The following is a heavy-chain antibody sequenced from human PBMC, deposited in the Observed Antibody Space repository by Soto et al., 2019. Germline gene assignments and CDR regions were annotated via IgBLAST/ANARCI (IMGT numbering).Heavy chain of an antibody. CDR3: VKRPFFYGSGSYYYFDY. D-gene: IGHD3-10*01. V-gene: IGHV3-64D*08. Sequence: GGSLRLSCSASGFTFSSYAMHWVRQAPGKGLEYVSAISSNGGSTYYADSVKGRFTISRDNSKNTLYLQMSSLRAEDTAVYYCVKRPFFYGSGSYYYFDYWGQGTLVTVSS. J-gene: IGHJ4*02. CDR2: ISSNGGST. CDR1: GFTFSSYA.